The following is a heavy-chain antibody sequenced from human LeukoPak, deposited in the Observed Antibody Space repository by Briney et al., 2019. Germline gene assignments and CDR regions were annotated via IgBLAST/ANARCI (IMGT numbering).Heavy chain of an antibody. V-gene: IGHV3-30*04. CDR2: ISYDGSNK. CDR3: ARDRSGTEHFDY. Sequence: GGSLRLSCAASGFTFSSYAMHWVRQAPGKGLEWVAVISYDGSNKYYADSVKGRFTISRDNSKNTLYLQMNSLRAEDTAVCYCARDRSGTEHFDYWGQGTLVTVSS. CDR1: GFTFSSYA. J-gene: IGHJ4*02. D-gene: IGHD6-13*01.